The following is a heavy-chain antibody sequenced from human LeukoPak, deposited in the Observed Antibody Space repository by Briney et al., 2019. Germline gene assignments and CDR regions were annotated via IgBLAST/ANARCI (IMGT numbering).Heavy chain of an antibody. CDR2: IGGSGSGGDT. Sequence: GGSLRLSCAASGFTFSSYWMTWVRQAPGKGLEWVSAIGGSGSGGDTYYADSVKGRFTISRDNSKNTLYLQMSSLRAEDTAVYYCARDWDLELRHFDYWGQGTLVTVSS. CDR1: GFTFSSYW. J-gene: IGHJ4*02. CDR3: ARDWDLELRHFDY. D-gene: IGHD1-7*01. V-gene: IGHV3-23*01.